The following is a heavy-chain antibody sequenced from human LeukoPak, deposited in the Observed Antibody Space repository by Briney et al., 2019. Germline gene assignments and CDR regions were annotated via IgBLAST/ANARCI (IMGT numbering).Heavy chain of an antibody. V-gene: IGHV4-59*01. CDR1: GGSISSYY. Sequence: SETLSLTCTVSGGSISSYYWSWIRQPPGKGLDWIGYLYYSGSTYHNPSLNSRVTISVDTSKNQFSLKLSSVTAADTAVYYCAKFDYDSASFDYWGQGTLVTVSS. CDR2: LYYSGST. J-gene: IGHJ4*02. D-gene: IGHD3-22*01. CDR3: AKFDYDSASFDY.